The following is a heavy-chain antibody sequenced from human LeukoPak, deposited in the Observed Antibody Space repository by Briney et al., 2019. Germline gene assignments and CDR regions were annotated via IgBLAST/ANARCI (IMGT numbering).Heavy chain of an antibody. CDR2: IYYNGGT. CDR1: GVSISSDTFY. Sequence: PSETLSLTCTVSGVSISSDTFYWSWIRQHPGKGLEWVGHIYYNGGTYYNPSLQSRVTLSVDTSNNQFSLRLTSVTAADTAVYYCARALRRYDYGDYVTYGLDVWGQGTTVTVSS. V-gene: IGHV4-31*03. J-gene: IGHJ6*02. CDR3: ARALRRYDYGDYVTYGLDV. D-gene: IGHD4-17*01.